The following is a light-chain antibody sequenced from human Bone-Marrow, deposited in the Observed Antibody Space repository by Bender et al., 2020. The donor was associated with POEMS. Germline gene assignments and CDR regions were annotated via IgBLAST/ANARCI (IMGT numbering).Light chain of an antibody. CDR2: EVT. V-gene: IGLV2-8*01. Sequence: QSALTQPPSASGSPGQSVTISCTGTSSDVGGYDSVSWYQHHPGKAPKLMIYEVTKWPSGVPDRFSGSKSGNTASLTVSGLQAEDEADYYCSSYAGSNKGVFGGGTKLTVL. J-gene: IGLJ2*01. CDR3: SSYAGSNKGV. CDR1: SSDVGGYDS.